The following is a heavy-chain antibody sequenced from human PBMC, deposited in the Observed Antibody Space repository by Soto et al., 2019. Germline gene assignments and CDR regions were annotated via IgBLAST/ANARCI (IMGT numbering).Heavy chain of an antibody. Sequence: QITLKESGPTLVKHTQTLTLTCSFSGFSLSASDVGVGWIRQPPGKALEWLALIYWDDDERYSPSLKSRLTNXKXTXXNQVVLTMTNVEPVDTATYYCAHASGAGNSASFDYWGQGILVTVSS. V-gene: IGHV2-5*02. D-gene: IGHD6-13*01. CDR1: GFSLSASDVG. J-gene: IGHJ4*02. CDR2: IYWDDDE. CDR3: AHASGAGNSASFDY.